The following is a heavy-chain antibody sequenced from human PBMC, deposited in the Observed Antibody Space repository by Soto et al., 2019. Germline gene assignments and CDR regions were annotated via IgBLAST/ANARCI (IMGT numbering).Heavy chain of an antibody. CDR1: GFTFGDYA. CDR3: TRPYTWEWLRSFDY. V-gene: IGHV3-49*04. D-gene: IGHD5-12*01. CDR2: IRSKAYGGTT. Sequence: GGSLRLSCTASGFTFGDYAMSWVRQAPGKGLEWVGFIRSKAYGGTTEYAASVKGRFTISRDDSKSIAYLQMNSLKTEDTAVYYCTRPYTWEWLRSFDYWGQGTLVTVS. J-gene: IGHJ4*02.